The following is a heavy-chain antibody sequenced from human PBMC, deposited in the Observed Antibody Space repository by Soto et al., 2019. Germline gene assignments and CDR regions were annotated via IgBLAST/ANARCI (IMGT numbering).Heavy chain of an antibody. J-gene: IGHJ4*02. CDR1: GGSFSGYY. CDR3: ARHLRKRFDY. V-gene: IGHV4-34*01. Sequence: QVQLQQWGAGLLKPSETLSLTCAVYGGSFSGYYWSWIRQPPGKGLEWIGEINHSGSTNYNPSLKSRVTISVDTYKNQFSLKLSSVTAADMAVYYCARHLRKRFDYWGQGTLVTVSS. CDR2: INHSGST.